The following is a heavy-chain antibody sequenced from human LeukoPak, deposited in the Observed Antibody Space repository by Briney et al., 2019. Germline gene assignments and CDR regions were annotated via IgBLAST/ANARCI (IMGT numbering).Heavy chain of an antibody. CDR1: GYTFTSYD. CDR2: MNPNSGNT. Sequence: ASVKVSCKASGYTFTSYDINWVRQAPGQGLEWMGWMNPNSGNTGYAQKFQGRVTITRNTSISTAYMELSSLRSEDTAVYYCARGICGGDCYFGYYYYYYYYMDVWGKGTTVTVSS. J-gene: IGHJ6*03. CDR3: ARGICGGDCYFGYYYYYYYYMDV. D-gene: IGHD2-21*01. V-gene: IGHV1-8*01.